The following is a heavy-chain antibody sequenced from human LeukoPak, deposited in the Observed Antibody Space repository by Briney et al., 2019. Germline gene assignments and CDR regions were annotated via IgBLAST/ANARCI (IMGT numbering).Heavy chain of an antibody. Sequence: ASVKVSCKASGYTFTGYYMHWVRQAPGQGLEWMRWINPNSGGTNYAQKFQGRVTMTRDTSISTAYMELSRLRSDDTAVYYCAGDYYDSSGYYYVFDYWGQGTLVTVSS. D-gene: IGHD3-22*01. CDR2: INPNSGGT. CDR1: GYTFTGYY. CDR3: AGDYYDSSGYYYVFDY. V-gene: IGHV1-2*02. J-gene: IGHJ4*02.